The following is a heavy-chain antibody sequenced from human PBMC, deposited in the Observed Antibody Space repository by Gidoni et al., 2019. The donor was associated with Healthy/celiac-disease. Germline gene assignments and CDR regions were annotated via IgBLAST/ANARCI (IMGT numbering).Heavy chain of an antibody. D-gene: IGHD2-15*01. Sequence: EVQLLESGGGLVQPGGSLRRSCAASGFTFSSYAMPWVRQAPGTGLEWVSAISGSCGSPYSADSVKGRFTISTDNSKNTLYLQMNSLRAEYTAVYYCAKCSGGSCYSLKCWGQGTMVTVSS. CDR2: ISGSCGSP. V-gene: IGHV3-23*01. J-gene: IGHJ3*01. CDR3: AKCSGGSCYSLKC. CDR1: GFTFSSYA.